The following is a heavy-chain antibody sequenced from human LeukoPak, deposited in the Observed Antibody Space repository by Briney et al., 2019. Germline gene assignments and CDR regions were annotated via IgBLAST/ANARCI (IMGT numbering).Heavy chain of an antibody. V-gene: IGHV1-18*01. D-gene: IGHD6-19*01. CDR1: GYTFTNYG. J-gene: IGHJ4*02. Sequence: ASVKVSCKASGYTFTNYGISWVRQAPGQGLEWMGWSSAYNGNTKYSQKFQGRVTITRDTSASTAYMELSSLRSEDTAVYYCGTGYSSGWPPIDYWGQGTLVTVSS. CDR2: SSAYNGNT. CDR3: GTGYSSGWPPIDY.